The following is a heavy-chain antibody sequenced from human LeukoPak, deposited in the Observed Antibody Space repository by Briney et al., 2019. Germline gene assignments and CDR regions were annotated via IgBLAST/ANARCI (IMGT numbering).Heavy chain of an antibody. J-gene: IGHJ4*02. V-gene: IGHV1-69*04. D-gene: IGHD3-10*01. CDR2: IIPIIGVV. CDR3: AKVSHGASD. Sequence: SVKVSCKASGGTFSSYAATWVRQAPGQGLEWMGRIIPIIGVVNYAQKFQGRVTITADTSTAYLELSSLRSDDTAVYYCAKVSHGASDWGQGTLVTVSS. CDR1: GGTFSSYA.